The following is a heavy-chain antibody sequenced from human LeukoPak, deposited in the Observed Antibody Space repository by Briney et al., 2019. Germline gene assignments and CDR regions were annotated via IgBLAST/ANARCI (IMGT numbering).Heavy chain of an antibody. CDR2: ISYDGSNK. D-gene: IGHD1-26*01. V-gene: IGHV3-30*18. CDR3: AKDRFEWELSWFDP. Sequence: GGSLRLSCAASGFTFSSYGMHWVRQAPGKGLEWVAVISYDGSNKYYADSVKGRFTISRDNSMNTLYLQMNSLRAEDTAVYYCAKDRFEWELSWFDPWGQGTLVTVSS. CDR1: GFTFSSYG. J-gene: IGHJ5*02.